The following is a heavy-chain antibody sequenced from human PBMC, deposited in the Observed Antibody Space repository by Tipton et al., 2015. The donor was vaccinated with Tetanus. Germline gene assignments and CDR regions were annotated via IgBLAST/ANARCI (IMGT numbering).Heavy chain of an antibody. V-gene: IGHV3-21*01. CDR1: GFSVSNNY. CDR3: ADHRSSTTCYGY. CDR2: ISTSSTYI. Sequence: QLVQSGGGLIQPGGSLRLSCAASGFSVSNNYLSWVRQAPGKGLEWVSSISTSSTYICYADSVKGRFTISRDDAKNSLYLQMNSLRAEDTAMYYCADHRSSTTCYGYWGQGSLVTVSS. D-gene: IGHD2-2*01. J-gene: IGHJ4*02.